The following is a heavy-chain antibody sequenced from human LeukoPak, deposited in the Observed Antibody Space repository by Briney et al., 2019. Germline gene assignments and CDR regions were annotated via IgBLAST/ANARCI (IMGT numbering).Heavy chain of an antibody. Sequence: GGSLRLSCTASGFTFSFFSMNWVRQAPGKGLEWVSYIDSRSGTIYYADSVKGRFTISRDNAKNSLYMQMNSLRDEDTAVYYCAREVGGYEDFWGQGTLVTVSS. CDR1: GFTFSFFS. CDR3: AREVGGYEDF. V-gene: IGHV3-48*02. J-gene: IGHJ4*02. CDR2: IDSRSGTI. D-gene: IGHD5-12*01.